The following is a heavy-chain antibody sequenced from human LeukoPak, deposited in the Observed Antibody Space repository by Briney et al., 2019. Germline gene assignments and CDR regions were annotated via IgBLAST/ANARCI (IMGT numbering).Heavy chain of an antibody. CDR1: GGSISSNSYY. CDR3: ARGDYYYYYYMDV. Sequence: LETLSLTCTVSGGSISSNSYYWTWIRQPPGKGLEWIGSIYYSGSTNYNPSLKSRVTISVDTSKNQLSLTLSSVTAADTAVYYCARGDYYYYYYMDVWGKGTTVTVSS. CDR2: IYYSGST. J-gene: IGHJ6*03. V-gene: IGHV4-61*01.